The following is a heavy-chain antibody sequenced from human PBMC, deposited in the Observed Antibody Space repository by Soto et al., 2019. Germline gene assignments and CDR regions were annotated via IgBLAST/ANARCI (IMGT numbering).Heavy chain of an antibody. V-gene: IGHV3-30*18. J-gene: IGHJ6*02. CDR2: VSYDGNHK. CDR1: GFTFRSFG. D-gene: IGHD6-13*01. Sequence: QVQLVESGGGVIQPGTSLSLSCASSGFTFRSFGMYWVRQAPAKGLEWVAVVSYDGNHKYYADSVKGRFTVSRDNAKNMLYLQMNSLRGEDTAVYYCAKDVGQQLVLNYGMDVWGQGTTVTVSS. CDR3: AKDVGQQLVLNYGMDV.